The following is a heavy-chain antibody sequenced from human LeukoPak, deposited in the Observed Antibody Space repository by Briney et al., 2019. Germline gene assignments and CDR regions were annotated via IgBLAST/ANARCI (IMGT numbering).Heavy chain of an antibody. CDR1: GGSISRYY. V-gene: IGHV4-59*01. J-gene: IGHJ4*02. CDR3: ARAHFWSGNTIDY. CDR2: IYYTGST. Sequence: SSEALSLTCTVSGGSISRYYWSWIRQPPGKGLEWIGSIYYTGSTNYNPSLKSRVTISVDTSKNQFSLKLGSVTAADTAVYYCARAHFWSGNTIDYWGPGTPVTVSS. D-gene: IGHD3-3*02.